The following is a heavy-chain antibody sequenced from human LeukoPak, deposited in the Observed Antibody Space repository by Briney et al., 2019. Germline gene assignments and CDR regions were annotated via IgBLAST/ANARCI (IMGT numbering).Heavy chain of an antibody. CDR1: GYSISSGYY. CDR2: TYHSGST. CDR3: ARADILTGFRFDP. Sequence: SETLSLTCTVSGYSISSGYYWGWIRQPPGKGLEWIGSTYHSGSTYYNPSLKSRVTISVDTSKNQFSLTLSSVIAADTAVYYCARADILTGFRFDPWGQGTLVTVSS. J-gene: IGHJ5*02. V-gene: IGHV4-38-2*02. D-gene: IGHD3-9*01.